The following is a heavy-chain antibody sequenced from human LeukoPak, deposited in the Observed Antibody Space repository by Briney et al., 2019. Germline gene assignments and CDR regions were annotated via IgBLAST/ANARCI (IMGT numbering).Heavy chain of an antibody. V-gene: IGHV4-34*01. J-gene: IGHJ6*04. CDR2: INHSGST. CDR1: GGSFSGYY. Sequence: NVSETLSLTCAVYGGSFSGYYWSWIRQPPGKGLEWIGEINHSGSTNYNPSLKSRVTISVDTSKNQFSLKLSSVTAADTAVYYCARGPTGPSDVWGKGTRLPVSS. CDR3: ARGPTGPSDV.